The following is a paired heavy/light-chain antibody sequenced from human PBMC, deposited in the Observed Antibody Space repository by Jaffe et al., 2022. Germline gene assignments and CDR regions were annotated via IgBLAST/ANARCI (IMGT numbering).Heavy chain of an antibody. V-gene: IGHV4-39*01. CDR2: IYYSGTT. CDR3: GRHWANVVQGTTFSTTWFDP. J-gene: IGHJ5*02. D-gene: IGHD3-10*01. CDR1: GGSISTTNYY. Sequence: QMQLQESGPALVKPSETLSLTCTVSGGSISTTNYYWGWIRQSPGKGLEWIGSIYYSGTTYYTPSLKSRVTISVDTSKNEFSLNLRSLTAADTAVYYCGRHWANVVQGTTFSTTWFDPWGQGRLVTVSS.
Light chain of an antibody. J-gene: IGKJ2*01. CDR2: GTS. CDR3: QQYHEWPPMHT. Sequence: EIVLTQSPATLSVSPGERATLSCRASQSISGNLAWYQQKPGQAPRLLIFGTSTRATGIPARFSGTRSGTEFTLTINGLQSEDFALYYCQQYHEWPPMHTFGQGTKLEMK. CDR1: QSISGN. V-gene: IGKV3-15*01.